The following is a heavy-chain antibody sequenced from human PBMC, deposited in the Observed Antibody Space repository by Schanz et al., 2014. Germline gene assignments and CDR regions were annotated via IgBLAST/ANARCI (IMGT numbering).Heavy chain of an antibody. Sequence: EVQLLESGGGLVQPGGSLRLSCTVSGFTVNNYAMNWVRQAPGRGLEWVSGITRQGTTYYADFVKGRFSISRDLSSNTLYLQMSSLRADDSAIYYCAKDHPSSGWPAFDVWGQGTQVTVSS. CDR2: ITRQGTT. CDR3: AKDHPSSGWPAFDV. V-gene: IGHV3-23*01. CDR1: GFTVNNYA. J-gene: IGHJ4*02. D-gene: IGHD6-19*01.